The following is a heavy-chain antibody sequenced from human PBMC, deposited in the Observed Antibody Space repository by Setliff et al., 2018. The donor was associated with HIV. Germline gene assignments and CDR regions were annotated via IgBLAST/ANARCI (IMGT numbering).Heavy chain of an antibody. CDR2: IYYSGST. CDR3: AVVRGANF. V-gene: IGHV4-30-4*02. D-gene: IGHD3-10*01. Sequence: SETLSLTCTVSGGSISSGDYYWSWIRQPPGKGLEWIGYIYYSGSTYYNPSLKSRVTISVAPSKNPFYLKLSSVTAAGTAVYYCAVVRGANFWGQGALVTVSS. J-gene: IGHJ4*02. CDR1: GGSISSGDYY.